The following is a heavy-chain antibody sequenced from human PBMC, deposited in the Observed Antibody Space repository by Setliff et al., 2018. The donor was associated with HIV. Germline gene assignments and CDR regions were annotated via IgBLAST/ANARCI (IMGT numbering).Heavy chain of an antibody. Sequence: ASVKVSCKASGYTFTSYALHWVRQAPGQRLEWMGWINAGNGNTKYSREFQGRVTITRDTSASTAYMELSSLRSDDMAVYYCARVESITIFGVLTLFDYWGQGTLVTVPS. CDR1: GYTFTSYA. V-gene: IGHV1-3*03. CDR3: ARVESITIFGVLTLFDY. CDR2: INAGNGNT. D-gene: IGHD3-3*01. J-gene: IGHJ4*02.